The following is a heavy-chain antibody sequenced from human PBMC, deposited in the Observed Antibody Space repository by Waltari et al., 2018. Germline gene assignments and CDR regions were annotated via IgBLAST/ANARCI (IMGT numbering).Heavy chain of an antibody. J-gene: IGHJ4*02. Sequence: QVQLQESGPGLVKASQTLSLTCTVSGDSISSGDYCWNWIRQHPGKGLEWIGYVAHSGSTYYNPSLNRRVTISVEASQNQFSLKLSSVTAADTAVYYCARATFGDLFLFDFWGPGTLVSVSS. CDR1: GDSISSGDYC. D-gene: IGHD3-10*01. CDR3: ARATFGDLFLFDF. V-gene: IGHV4-31*03. CDR2: VAHSGST.